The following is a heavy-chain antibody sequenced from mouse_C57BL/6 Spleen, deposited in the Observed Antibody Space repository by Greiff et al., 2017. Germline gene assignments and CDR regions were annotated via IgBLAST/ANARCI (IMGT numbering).Heavy chain of an antibody. J-gene: IGHJ4*01. CDR2: IYPGDGDT. Sequence: LVESGAELVKPGASVKISCKASGYAFSSYWMNWVKQRPGKGLEWIGQIYPGDGDTNYNGKFKGKATLTADKSSSTAYMQLSSLTSEDSAVYFCARSYYGYYYAMDYWGQGTSVTVSS. V-gene: IGHV1-80*01. CDR1: GYAFSSYW. CDR3: ARSYYGYYYAMDY. D-gene: IGHD1-1*01.